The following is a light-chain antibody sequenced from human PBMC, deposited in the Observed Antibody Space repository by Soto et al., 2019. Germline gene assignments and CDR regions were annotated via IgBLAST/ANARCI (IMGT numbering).Light chain of an antibody. V-gene: IGLV2-14*03. Sequence: SALTQPASVSGSPGQSITISCTGTSSDVGGYNYVCWYQQHPGKAPKLIIYEVTNRPSGVSSRFSGSKSGNTASLSISGLQAEDEADYYCSSYTSSGTVVFGGGTKVTVL. CDR1: SSDVGGYNY. J-gene: IGLJ2*01. CDR3: SSYTSSGTVV. CDR2: EVT.